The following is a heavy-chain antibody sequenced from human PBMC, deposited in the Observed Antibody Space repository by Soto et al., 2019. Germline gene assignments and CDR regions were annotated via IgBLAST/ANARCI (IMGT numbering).Heavy chain of an antibody. V-gene: IGHV3-9*01. J-gene: IGHJ6*02. Sequence: EVQLVESGGGLVQPGRSLRLSCAASGFTFDDYAMHWVRQVPGKGLQWVSGLSWNGVTIGYAASVKGRFTISRDNAKKSLYLQRNGVRPGDTALYYCAASRAYDSSDYSGFHEGMDVWGLGTTVSVS. CDR3: AASRAYDSSDYSGFHEGMDV. CDR2: LSWNGVTI. D-gene: IGHD3-22*01. CDR1: GFTFDDYA.